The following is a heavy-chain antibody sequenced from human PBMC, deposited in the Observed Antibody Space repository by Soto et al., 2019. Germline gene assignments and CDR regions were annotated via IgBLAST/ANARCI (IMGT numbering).Heavy chain of an antibody. V-gene: IGHV1-46*01. CDR3: SHGYYQYFES. D-gene: IGHD5-18*01. Sequence: ASVKVSCKASGYTFTSYYMHWVRQAPGQGLEWMGIINPSGGSTSYAQKFQGRVTMTRDTSTSTVYMELNSLKTEDTAVYYCSHGYYQYFESWGQGTLVTVSS. CDR2: INPSGGST. CDR1: GYTFTSYY. J-gene: IGHJ4*02.